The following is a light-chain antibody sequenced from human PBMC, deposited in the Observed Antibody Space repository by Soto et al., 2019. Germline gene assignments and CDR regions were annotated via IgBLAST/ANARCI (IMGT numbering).Light chain of an antibody. V-gene: IGKV3-20*01. CDR1: QTITT. CDR2: RVS. Sequence: EIVLTQSPGTLSLSPGERATLSCRASQTITTLAWYQRKPGQAPRLLIYRVSSRATGVPDRFSGSGSGTDYTLTISRLEPEDFAVYSCLQYCNLPLTFGGGPKGHIK. J-gene: IGKJ4*01. CDR3: LQYCNLPLT.